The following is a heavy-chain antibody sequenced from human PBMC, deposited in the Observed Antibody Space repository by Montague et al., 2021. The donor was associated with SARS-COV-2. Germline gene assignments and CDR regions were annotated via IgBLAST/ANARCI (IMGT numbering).Heavy chain of an antibody. Sequence: SLRLSCAASGFTFRNYAMIWVRQAPGKGLEWVSGISGSADITYYADSVKGRFTISRDNSKNTLYLQMSSLRAGDTAVYYCAKDREVATVGLYYFDYWGQGTLVTVSS. CDR1: GFTFRNYA. V-gene: IGHV3-23*01. D-gene: IGHD5-24*01. CDR3: AKDREVATVGLYYFDY. CDR2: ISGSADIT. J-gene: IGHJ4*02.